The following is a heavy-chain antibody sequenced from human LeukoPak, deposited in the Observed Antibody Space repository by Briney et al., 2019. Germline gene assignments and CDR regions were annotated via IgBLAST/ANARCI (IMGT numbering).Heavy chain of an antibody. CDR2: INPNSGGT. J-gene: IGHJ4*02. D-gene: IGHD5-18*01. CDR1: GYTFTGYY. CDR3: ARIGILSGYSYGINFDY. V-gene: IGHV1-2*02. Sequence: ASVKVSCKASGYTFTGYYMHWVRQAPGQGLERMGWINPNSGGTNYAQKFQGRVTMTRDTSISTAYMELSRLRSDDTAVYYCARIGILSGYSYGINFDYWGQGTLVTVSS.